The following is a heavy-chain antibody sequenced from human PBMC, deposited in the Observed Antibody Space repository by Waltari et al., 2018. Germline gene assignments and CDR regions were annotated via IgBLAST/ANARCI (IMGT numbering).Heavy chain of an antibody. CDR1: GYTFTSYD. J-gene: IGHJ3*02. Sequence: QVQLVQSGAEVKKPGASVKVSCKASGYTFTSYDINWVRQATGQGLEWMGWMNPNSGNTGYAQKFQGRVTMTRNTSISTAYMELSSLRSEDTAVYYCAGQLEPYRIDDAFDIWGQGTMVTVSS. V-gene: IGHV1-8*01. CDR3: AGQLEPYRIDDAFDI. CDR2: MNPNSGNT. D-gene: IGHD1-1*01.